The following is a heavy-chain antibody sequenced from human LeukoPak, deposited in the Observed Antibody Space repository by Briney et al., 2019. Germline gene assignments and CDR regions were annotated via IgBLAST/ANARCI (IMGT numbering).Heavy chain of an antibody. D-gene: IGHD3-10*01. V-gene: IGHV1-2*02. J-gene: IGHJ4*02. Sequence: ASVKVSCEASGYTFTGYYMHWVRQAPGQGLEWMGWINPNSGGTNYAQKFQGRVTMTRDTSISTAYMELSRLRSDDTAVYYCARSARVRGVIYKSGFDYWGQGTLVTVSS. CDR3: ARSARVRGVIYKSGFDY. CDR1: GYTFTGYY. CDR2: INPNSGGT.